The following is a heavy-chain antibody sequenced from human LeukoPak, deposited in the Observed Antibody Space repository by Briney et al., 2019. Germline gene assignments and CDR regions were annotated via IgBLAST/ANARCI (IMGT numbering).Heavy chain of an antibody. Sequence: SETQSLTCTVSGGSISSYYWSWIRQPPGKGLEWIGYIYYSGSTNYNPSLKSRVTISVDTSKNQFSLKLSSVTAADTAVYYCTREGGAYGDYYFDYWGQGTLVTVSS. V-gene: IGHV4-59*01. CDR1: GGSISSYY. J-gene: IGHJ4*02. CDR3: TREGGAYGDYYFDY. CDR2: IYYSGST. D-gene: IGHD4-17*01.